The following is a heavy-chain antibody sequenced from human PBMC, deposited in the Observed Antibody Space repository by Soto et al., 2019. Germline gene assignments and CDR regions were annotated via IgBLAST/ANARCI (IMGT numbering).Heavy chain of an antibody. V-gene: IGHV3-21*01. D-gene: IGHD3-3*01. CDR1: GFTFSSYS. CDR2: ISSSSSYI. Sequence: EVQLVESGGGLVKPGGSLRLSCAASGFTFSSYSMNWVSQAPGKGLEWVSSISSSSSYIYYADSVKGRFTISRDNAKNSLYLQLNSLRAEDTAVYYCASPYYDFWSGYPQTRYYYYYYMDVGGKGTTVTGSS. CDR3: ASPYYDFWSGYPQTRYYYYYYMDV. J-gene: IGHJ6*03.